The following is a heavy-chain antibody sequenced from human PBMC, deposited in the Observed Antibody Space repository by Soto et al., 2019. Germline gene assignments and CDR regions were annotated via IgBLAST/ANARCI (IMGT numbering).Heavy chain of an antibody. Sequence: GGSLRLSCAASGFTFSSYWMSWVRQAPGKGLEWVANIKQDGSEKYYVDSVKGRFTISRDNAKNSLYLQMNSLRAEDTAVYYCARDLSLLRYFDWLPTHYWGQGTLVTVSS. V-gene: IGHV3-7*01. J-gene: IGHJ4*02. CDR1: GFTFSSYW. D-gene: IGHD3-9*01. CDR2: IKQDGSEK. CDR3: ARDLSLLRYFDWLPTHY.